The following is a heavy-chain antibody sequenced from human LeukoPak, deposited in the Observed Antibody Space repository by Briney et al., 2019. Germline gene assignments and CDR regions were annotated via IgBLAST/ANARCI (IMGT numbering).Heavy chain of an antibody. CDR2: ISGSGGIT. CDR3: ASEPAGFSMVRGVPSRHSSYYYMDV. D-gene: IGHD3-10*01. Sequence: GGSLRLSCAASGFTFSSCAMNWVRQAPGKGLEWVSGISGSGGITHYADPVRGRFTISRDNGKNSLYLQMNSLRADDTAVYYCASEPAGFSMVRGVPSRHSSYYYMDVWGKGTTVTISS. J-gene: IGHJ6*03. V-gene: IGHV3-23*01. CDR1: GFTFSSCA.